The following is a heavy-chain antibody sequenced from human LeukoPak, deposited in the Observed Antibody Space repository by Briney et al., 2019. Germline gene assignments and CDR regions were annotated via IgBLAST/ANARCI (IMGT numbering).Heavy chain of an antibody. CDR1: CVSISSGGYH. CDR3: ARSGADYDMLTVIFDY. Sequence: SETLSLTCTVSCVSISSGGYHWSWIRQHPGQGLEWIGHISFPGSTVFNPSLTRRATMSLDRSQHEFSLSLLSVTDADTAVYYCARSGADYDMLTVIFDYWGEGTLVSVSS. D-gene: IGHD3-9*01. V-gene: IGHV4-31*03. CDR2: ISFPGST. J-gene: IGHJ4*02.